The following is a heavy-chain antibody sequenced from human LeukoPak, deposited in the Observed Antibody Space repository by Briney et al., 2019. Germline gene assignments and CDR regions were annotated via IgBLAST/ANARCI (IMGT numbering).Heavy chain of an antibody. CDR2: INWNGGST. J-gene: IGHJ4*02. Sequence: GGSLRLSCAASGFTFDDYGMSWVRQAPGKGLEWVSGINWNGGSTGYADSVKGRFTISRDNAKNSLYLQMNSLRAEDTALYYCARSSRAYSLVVVITPFDYWGQGTLVTVSS. D-gene: IGHD3-22*01. CDR3: ARSSRAYSLVVVITPFDY. CDR1: GFTFDDYG. V-gene: IGHV3-20*04.